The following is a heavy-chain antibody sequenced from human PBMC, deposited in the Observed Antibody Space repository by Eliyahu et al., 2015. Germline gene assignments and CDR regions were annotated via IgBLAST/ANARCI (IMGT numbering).Heavy chain of an antibody. V-gene: IGHV3-30*18. CDR3: AKDSSEKGDYYDY. Sequence: QVQLVXSGGGXVQPXGSLRLXCXXSGFXFSNHGMHWVRQAPGKGLDWVAVISYDGTYIYYADSVKGRFTISRDNSKNTLFLQLNSLRAEDTALYYCAKDSSEKGDYYDYWGQGTLVTVSS. J-gene: IGHJ4*02. CDR1: GFXFSNHG. CDR2: ISYDGTYI. D-gene: IGHD3-10*01.